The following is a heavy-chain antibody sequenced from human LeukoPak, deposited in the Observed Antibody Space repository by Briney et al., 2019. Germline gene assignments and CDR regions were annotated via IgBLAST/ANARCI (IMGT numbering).Heavy chain of an antibody. V-gene: IGHV4-34*01. CDR1: GGSFSGYY. Sequence: SETLSLTCAVYGGSFSGYYWSWIRQPPGKGLEWIGEINHSGSTNYNPSLKSRVTISVDTSKNQFSLKLSSVPAADTAVYYCARGVSGSYINWFDPWGQGTLVTVSS. CDR2: INHSGST. D-gene: IGHD1-26*01. CDR3: ARGVSGSYINWFDP. J-gene: IGHJ5*02.